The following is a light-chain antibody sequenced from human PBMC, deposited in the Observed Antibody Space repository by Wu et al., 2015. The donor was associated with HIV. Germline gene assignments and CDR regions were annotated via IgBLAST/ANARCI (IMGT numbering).Light chain of an antibody. CDR1: QSASIN. CDR2: GAS. V-gene: IGKV3-15*01. CDR3: QQYNNWPRT. Sequence: EIVLTQSPGTLSLSPGERATLSCRASQSASINLAWYQQKPGQAPRLLIYGASTRANGIPARFSGSGSGTYFTLTISSMQSEDSAVYHCQQYNNWPRTFGQGTKLEIK. J-gene: IGKJ2*01.